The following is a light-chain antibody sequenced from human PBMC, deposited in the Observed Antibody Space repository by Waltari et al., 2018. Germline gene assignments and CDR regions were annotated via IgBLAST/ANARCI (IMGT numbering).Light chain of an antibody. CDR2: AAS. V-gene: IGKV1-NL1*01. J-gene: IGKJ1*01. CDR1: QDISNS. CDR3: QQYYFTPPRT. Sequence: DIQMTQYPSSPSASVGDRVTITCRASQDISNSLAWYQQKAGKAPKLLLSAASRLESGVPSRFLGSGSGTHFTLTIIRLQPDDFATYYCQQYYFTPPRTFGQGTKVELK.